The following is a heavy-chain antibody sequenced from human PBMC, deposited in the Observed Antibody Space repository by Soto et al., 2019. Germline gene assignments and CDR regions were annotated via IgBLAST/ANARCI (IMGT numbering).Heavy chain of an antibody. J-gene: IGHJ4*02. V-gene: IGHV1-69*01. CDR2: IIPIFGTA. CDR3: ARDPLYSNYYDSSGYNAY. D-gene: IGHD3-22*01. Sequence: QVQLVQSGAEVKKPGSSVKVSCKASGGTFSSYAISWVRQAPGQGLEWMGGIIPIFGTANYAQKFQGSVTITADESTSTACMELSSLRSEDTAVYYCARDPLYSNYYDSSGYNAYWGQGTLVTVSS. CDR1: GGTFSSYA.